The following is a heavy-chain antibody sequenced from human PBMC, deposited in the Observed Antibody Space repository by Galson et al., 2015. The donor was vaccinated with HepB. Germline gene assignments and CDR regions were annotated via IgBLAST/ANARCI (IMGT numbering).Heavy chain of an antibody. CDR2: ISAGGDTT. CDR1: GFTFSNYA. V-gene: IGHV3-23*01. J-gene: IGHJ6*02. CDR3: AKVDVWGSAARNYGMDV. D-gene: IGHD3-16*01. Sequence: SLRLSCAASGFTFSNYAMTWVRQAPGKGLEWVSSISAGGDTTYYADSVKGRVTISRDNAKKMLSLRTNSLRAEDTAVYYCAKVDVWGSAARNYGMDVWGQGTTVTVSS.